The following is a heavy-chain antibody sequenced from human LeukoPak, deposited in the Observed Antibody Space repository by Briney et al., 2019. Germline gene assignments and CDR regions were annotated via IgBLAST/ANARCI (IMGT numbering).Heavy chain of an antibody. D-gene: IGHD2-8*02. J-gene: IGHJ4*02. CDR1: GFTFSSYG. V-gene: IGHV3-7*01. CDR2: IKQDGSEK. CDR3: ARDGTGFDY. Sequence: GGSLRLSCAASGFTFSSYGMHWVRQVPGKGLEWVANIKQDGSEKYYVDSVKGRFTISRDNAKNSLYLQMNSLRAEDTAVYYCARDGTGFDYWGQGTLVTVSS.